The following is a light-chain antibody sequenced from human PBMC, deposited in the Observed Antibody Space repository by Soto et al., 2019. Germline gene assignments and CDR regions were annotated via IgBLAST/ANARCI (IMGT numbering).Light chain of an antibody. CDR2: AAS. V-gene: IGKV1-39*01. CDR1: QSIASY. Sequence: IQMTQSPSSLSASVGDRVTITCRASQSIASYLNWYQQRPGKAPKLLIHAASTLQSGVPSRFSGSESESGTDFTLTISSLQPEDFATYYCQQSYTSPHFAQGTKVDIK. J-gene: IGKJ2*01. CDR3: QQSYTSPH.